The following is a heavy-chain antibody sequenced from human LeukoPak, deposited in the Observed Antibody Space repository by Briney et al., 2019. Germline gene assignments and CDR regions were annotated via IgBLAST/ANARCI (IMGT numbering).Heavy chain of an antibody. CDR3: ARMWSTATSGWNWFDP. CDR1: GYTFTSYD. Sequence: ASVKVSCKASGYTFTSYDINWVRQATGQGLEWMGWMNPNSGNTGYAQKFQGRVTMTRNTSISTAYMELSSLRSEHTAVYYCARMWSTATSGWNWFDPWGQGTLVTVSS. CDR2: MNPNSGNT. V-gene: IGHV1-8*01. J-gene: IGHJ5*02. D-gene: IGHD6-13*01.